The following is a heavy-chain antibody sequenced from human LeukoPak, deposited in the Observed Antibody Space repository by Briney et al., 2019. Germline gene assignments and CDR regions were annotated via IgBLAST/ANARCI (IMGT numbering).Heavy chain of an antibody. J-gene: IGHJ4*02. V-gene: IGHV3-21*01. CDR2: ISSSSSYI. CDR1: GFTFTSYS. D-gene: IGHD3-10*01. CDR3: ARDDYYGSGGFDY. Sequence: PGGSLRLSCAASGFTFTSYSMSWVRQAPGKGLEWVSFISSSSSYIYYADSVKGRFTISRDNAKNSLYLQMNSLRAEDTAVYYCARDDYYGSGGFDYWGQGTLVTVSS.